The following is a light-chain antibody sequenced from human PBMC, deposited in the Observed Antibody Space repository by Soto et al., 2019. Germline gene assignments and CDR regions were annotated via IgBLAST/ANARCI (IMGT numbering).Light chain of an antibody. Sequence: DIQMTQSPSTLSASVGDRVTVTCRASQSISTWLAWYQQKPGKAPKLLIYDASSLESGVPSRFSGSGSGTEFTLTISSLQPDDFATYYCQQYTSYFPYTFCQGTKLEIK. CDR3: QQYTSYFPYT. J-gene: IGKJ2*01. CDR2: DAS. V-gene: IGKV1-5*01. CDR1: QSISTW.